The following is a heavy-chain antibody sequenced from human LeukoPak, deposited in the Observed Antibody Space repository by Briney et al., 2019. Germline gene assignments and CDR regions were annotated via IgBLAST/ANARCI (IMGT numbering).Heavy chain of an antibody. CDR2: ISGSGGST. D-gene: IGHD3-10*01. Sequence: GGSLRLSCAAYGFTFRSYAMSWVRQAPGKGLEWVSAISGSGGSTYYADSVKGRFTISRDNSKNTLYLQMNSLRAEDTAVYYCAKAYGSGSCPYWGQGTLVTVSS. V-gene: IGHV3-23*01. CDR3: AKAYGSGSCPY. J-gene: IGHJ4*02. CDR1: GFTFRSYA.